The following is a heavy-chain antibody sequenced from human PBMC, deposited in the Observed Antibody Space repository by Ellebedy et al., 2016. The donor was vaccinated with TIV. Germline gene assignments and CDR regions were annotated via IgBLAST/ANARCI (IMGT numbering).Heavy chain of an antibody. J-gene: IGHJ5*02. CDR1: GSTISRSW. V-gene: IGHV3-7*03. CDR3: ARDWNYVFHP. CDR2: INQNGREK. D-gene: IGHD1-7*01. Sequence: GESLKISCAASGSTISRSWMSWVRQAPGKGLEWVANINQNGREKNFVDSVKGRFSISRDNAKNSLFLQMNSLRVDDTAIYFCARDWNYVFHPWGQGTLVTVS.